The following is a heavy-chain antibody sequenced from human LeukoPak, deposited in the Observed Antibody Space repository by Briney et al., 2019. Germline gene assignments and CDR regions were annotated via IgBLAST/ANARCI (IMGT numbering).Heavy chain of an antibody. CDR1: GGFISTYY. CDR3: ARDTSLGMPQWFDP. J-gene: IGHJ5*02. Sequence: PSETLSLTCTVSGGFISTYYWSWIRQPPGKGLEWIAYIYNNENTKYNPSLKSRVTISVDTSKNQFSLKLRSVTAADTAAYYCARDTSLGMPQWFDPWGQGALVTISS. CDR2: IYNNENT. V-gene: IGHV4-59*01. D-gene: IGHD2-2*01.